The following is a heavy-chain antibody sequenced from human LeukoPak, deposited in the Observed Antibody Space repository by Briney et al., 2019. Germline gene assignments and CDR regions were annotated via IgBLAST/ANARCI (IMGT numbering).Heavy chain of an antibody. Sequence: SETLSLTCTVSGGSISSGSYYWSWIRQPAGKGLEWIGRIYTSGSTNYNPSLESRVTISVDTSKNQFSLKLSSVTAADTAVYYCARSVLRYFDSRRYYYYYMDVWGKGTTVTISS. D-gene: IGHD3-9*01. CDR3: ARSVLRYFDSRRYYYYYMDV. V-gene: IGHV4-61*02. CDR2: IYTSGST. J-gene: IGHJ6*03. CDR1: GGSISSGSYY.